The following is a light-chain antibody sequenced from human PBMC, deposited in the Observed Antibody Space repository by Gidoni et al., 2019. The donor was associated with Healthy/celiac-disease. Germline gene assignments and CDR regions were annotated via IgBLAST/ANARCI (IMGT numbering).Light chain of an antibody. CDR2: DAS. CDR1: QDISNY. CDR3: QQYDNLPRT. Sequence: DIKMTQSPSSLSASVGDRVTITCQASQDISNYLNWYQQKPGKAPKLLIYDASNLETGFPSRFSGSGSGTDFTFTISSLQPEDIATYYCQQYDNLPRTFGQGTKLEIK. J-gene: IGKJ2*01. V-gene: IGKV1-33*01.